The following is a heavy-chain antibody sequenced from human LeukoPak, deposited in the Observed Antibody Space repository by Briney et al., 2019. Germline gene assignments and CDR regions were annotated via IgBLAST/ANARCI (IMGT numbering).Heavy chain of an antibody. CDR1: GFTFSSYS. J-gene: IGHJ5*01. V-gene: IGHV3-21*01. CDR2: ISGSSTYI. D-gene: IGHD1-1*01. Sequence: GGSLRLSCAASGFTFSSYSMNWVRQAPGKGLEWASSISGSSTYIYSADSVKGRFTISRDNAMNSLYLQMSSLTVDDTAVYYCAREVERLGSWGQGTLVTDSS. CDR3: AREVERLGS.